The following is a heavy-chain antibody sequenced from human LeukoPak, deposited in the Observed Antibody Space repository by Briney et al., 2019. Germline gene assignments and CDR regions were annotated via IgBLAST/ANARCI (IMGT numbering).Heavy chain of an antibody. CDR2: ISGSGGST. CDR1: GFSVSGNY. D-gene: IGHD3-10*01. CDR3: AKDLIGHYYGSGSDDAFDI. Sequence: GGSLRLSCAASGFSVSGNYMTWVRQAPGKGLEWVSAISGSGGSTYYADSVKGRFTISRDNSKNTLYLQMNSLRAEDTAVYYCAKDLIGHYYGSGSDDAFDIWGQGTMVTVSS. V-gene: IGHV3-23*01. J-gene: IGHJ3*02.